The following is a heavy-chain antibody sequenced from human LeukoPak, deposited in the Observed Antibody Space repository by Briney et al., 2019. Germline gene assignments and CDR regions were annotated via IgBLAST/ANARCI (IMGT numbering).Heavy chain of an antibody. CDR3: ASSYCSGGSRDLGTLDY. J-gene: IGHJ4*02. CDR1: GGSISSYY. CDR2: IYYSGST. V-gene: IGHV4-59*01. Sequence: SETLSLTCTVSGGSISSYYWSWIRQPPGKGLEWIGYIYYSGSTNYNPSLKSRVTISVDTSKNQFSLKLSSVTAADTAVYYCASSYCSGGSRDLGTLDYWGQGTLVTVSS. D-gene: IGHD2-15*01.